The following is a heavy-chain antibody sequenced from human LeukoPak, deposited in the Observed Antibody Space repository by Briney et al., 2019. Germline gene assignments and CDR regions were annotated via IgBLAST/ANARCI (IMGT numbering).Heavy chain of an antibody. CDR1: GYTFTGYY. CDR3: ARDLVGYSSGFDP. D-gene: IGHD6-19*01. CDR2: INPNSGGT. Sequence: GASVKVSCKASGYTFTGYYMHWVRQAPGQGLEWMGRINPNSGGTNYAQKFQGRVTMTRDTSISTAYMELSRLRSDDTAVYYCARDLVGYSSGFDPWGQGTLSPSPQ. V-gene: IGHV1-2*06. J-gene: IGHJ5*02.